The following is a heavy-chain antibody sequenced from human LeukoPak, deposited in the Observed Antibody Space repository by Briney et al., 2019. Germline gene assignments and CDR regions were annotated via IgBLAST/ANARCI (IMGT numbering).Heavy chain of an antibody. CDR1: GFAFSDYW. Sequence: GGSLRLSCTASGFAFSDYWMSWVRQAPGKGLEWLANINQDGSQTSYVDSVRGRFTVSRDNPKNSLYLQMNSLRADDTAVYYCARDFSPRYSGYDWVFWGRGTLVTVSS. V-gene: IGHV3-7*01. CDR2: INQDGSQT. J-gene: IGHJ4*02. D-gene: IGHD5-12*01. CDR3: ARDFSPRYSGYDWVF.